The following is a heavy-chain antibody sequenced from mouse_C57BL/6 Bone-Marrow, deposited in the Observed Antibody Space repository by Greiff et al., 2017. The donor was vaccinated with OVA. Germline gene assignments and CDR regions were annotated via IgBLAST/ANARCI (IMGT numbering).Heavy chain of an antibody. CDR3: ARVGRGYDYAMDY. V-gene: IGHV1-26*01. CDR1: GYTFTDYY. Sequence: VQLQQSGPELVKPGASVKISCKASGYTFTDYYMNWVKQSHGKSLEWIGDINPNNGGTSYNQKFKGKATLTVDKSSSTAYMELRSLTSEDSAVYYCARVGRGYDYAMDYWGQGTSVTVSS. D-gene: IGHD2-2*01. J-gene: IGHJ4*01. CDR2: INPNNGGT.